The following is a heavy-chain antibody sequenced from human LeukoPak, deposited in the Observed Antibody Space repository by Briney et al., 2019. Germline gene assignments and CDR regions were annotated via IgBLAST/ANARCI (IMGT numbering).Heavy chain of an antibody. CDR3: ARDRVGGLDH. D-gene: IGHD1-26*01. V-gene: IGHV3-74*01. J-gene: IGHJ4*02. CDR1: GFTFSSYW. CDR2: INSDGNST. Sequence: GGSLRLSCVASGFTFSSYWMHWVRQVPGKGLVWVSRINSDGNSTSYADSVKGRLTISRDNAKNTLYLQVNSLRAEDTAVYYCARDRVGGLDHWGQGTLVTVSS.